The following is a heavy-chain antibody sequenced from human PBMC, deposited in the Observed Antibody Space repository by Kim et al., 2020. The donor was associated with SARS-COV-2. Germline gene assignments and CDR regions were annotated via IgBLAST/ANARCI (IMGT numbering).Heavy chain of an antibody. J-gene: IGHJ2*01. CDR2: IYYSGST. D-gene: IGHD3-16*01. V-gene: IGHV4-59*01. CDR1: GGSISSYY. CDR3: AKGGGVTDWYFDL. Sequence: SETLSLTCTVSGGSISSYYWSWIRQPPGKGLEWIGYIYYSGSTNYNPSLKSRVTISVDTSKNQFSLKLSSVTAADTAVYYCAKGGGVTDWYFDLWGRGTLVTVSS.